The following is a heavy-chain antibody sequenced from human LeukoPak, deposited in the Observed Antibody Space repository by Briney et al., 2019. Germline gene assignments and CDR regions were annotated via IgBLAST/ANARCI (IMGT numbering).Heavy chain of an antibody. CDR3: ARGLGDYYDTSDYYYAVPAH. J-gene: IGHJ4*01. CDR2: MNPNSGDT. D-gene: IGHD3-22*01. Sequence: ASVKVSCKASGYTFTTYDITWVRQAAGQGLEWMGWMNPNSGDTAYAQKFQGRVAMTRDTSISTAYMELSSLRSEDTAVYYCARGLGDYYDTSDYYYAVPAHWGQGTLVTVSS. V-gene: IGHV1-8*01. CDR1: GYTFTTYD.